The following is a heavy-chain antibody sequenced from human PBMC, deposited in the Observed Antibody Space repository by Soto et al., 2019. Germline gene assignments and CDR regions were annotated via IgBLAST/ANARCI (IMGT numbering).Heavy chain of an antibody. CDR1: GGSISSYY. Sequence: SETLSLTCTVSGGSISSYYWSWIRQPPGKGLEWIGYIYYSGSTNYNPSLKSRVTISVDTSKNQFSLKLSSVTAADTAVYYCARENGFGESQSYYYYYGMDVWGQGTTVTVSS. CDR2: IYYSGST. D-gene: IGHD3-10*01. V-gene: IGHV4-59*01. CDR3: ARENGFGESQSYYYYYGMDV. J-gene: IGHJ6*02.